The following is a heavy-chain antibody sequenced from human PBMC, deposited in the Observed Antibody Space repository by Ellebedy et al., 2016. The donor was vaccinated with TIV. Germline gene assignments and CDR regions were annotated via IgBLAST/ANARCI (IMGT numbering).Heavy chain of an antibody. CDR1: GFTFSRYG. V-gene: IGHV3-64*04. Sequence: GESLKISXSASGFTFSRYGMNWVRQAPGKGLEYVSAISSNGGSTYYADSVKGRFTISRDNAKNSLYLQMNSLRDEDTAVYYCASSGAYYYGSGSYPSFGYYYYYGMDVWGQGTTVTVSS. CDR2: ISSNGGST. CDR3: ASSGAYYYGSGSYPSFGYYYYYGMDV. J-gene: IGHJ6*02. D-gene: IGHD3-10*01.